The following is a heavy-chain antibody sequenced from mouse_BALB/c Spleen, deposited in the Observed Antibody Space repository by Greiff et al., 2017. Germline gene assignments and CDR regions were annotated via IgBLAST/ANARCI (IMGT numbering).Heavy chain of an antibody. CDR3: AREATGAMDY. CDR1: GFDFSRYW. V-gene: IGHV4-2*02. Sequence: EVKVIESGGGLVQPGGSLNLSCAASGFDFSRYWMSWARQAPGKGQEWIGEINPGSSTINYTPSLKDKFIISRDNAKNTLYLQMSKVRSEDTALYYCAREATGAMDYWGQGTSVTVSS. D-gene: IGHD3-2*02. CDR2: INPGSSTI. J-gene: IGHJ4*01.